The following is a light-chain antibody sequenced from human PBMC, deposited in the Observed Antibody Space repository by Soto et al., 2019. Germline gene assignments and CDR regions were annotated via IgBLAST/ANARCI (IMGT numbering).Light chain of an antibody. CDR3: QQYNNWPPYT. Sequence: EIVMTQSPVTLSVSPGERATLSCRASQRVSTNIAWYQQKPGQAPRLLIYGASTRATGVPARFSGSGSGTDFTLTISSLQSEDLAIYYCQQYNNWPPYTFGQATKLEIK. J-gene: IGKJ2*01. CDR1: QRVSTN. CDR2: GAS. V-gene: IGKV3-15*01.